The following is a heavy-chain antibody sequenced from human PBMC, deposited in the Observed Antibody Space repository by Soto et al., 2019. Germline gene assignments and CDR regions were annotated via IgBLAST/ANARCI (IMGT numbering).Heavy chain of an antibody. CDR2: ISATGGST. CDR1: GFTFASYV. J-gene: IGHJ4*02. Sequence: PVGSLRLSCAGSGFTFASYVMTWVRQAPGKGLEWVSSISATGGSTYYAGSVKGRFTISRDNPKNTLYLQMNSLRAEDTAIYYCANAEHPRRSIGFDYWGQGTLVTVSS. CDR3: ANAEHPRRSIGFDY. V-gene: IGHV3-23*01. D-gene: IGHD3-16*02.